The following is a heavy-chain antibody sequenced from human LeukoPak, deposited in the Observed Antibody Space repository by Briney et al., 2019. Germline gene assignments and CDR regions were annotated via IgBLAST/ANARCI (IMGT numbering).Heavy chain of an antibody. CDR3: ARVIIGGTTSGMDV. V-gene: IGHV4-34*01. CDR1: GGSFSGYY. CDR2: INHSGSI. D-gene: IGHD1-1*01. J-gene: IGHJ6*02. Sequence: SETLSLTCAVYGGSFSGYYWSWIRQPPGKGLEWIGEINHSGSINYNPSLKSRVTISVDTSKNQFSLKLSSVTAADTAVYYCARVIIGGTTSGMDVWGQGTTVTVSS.